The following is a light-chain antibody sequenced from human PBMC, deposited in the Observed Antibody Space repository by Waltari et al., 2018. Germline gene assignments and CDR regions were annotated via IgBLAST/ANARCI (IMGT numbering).Light chain of an antibody. J-gene: IGLJ3*02. CDR2: EGN. CDR1: SSGFGTYNL. Sequence: SALPQPASVSGSPGQSIIISCTETSSGFGTYNLVSWYQQHPGKAPKVIIYEGNKRPSEVSNRFSGSKSGNTASLTISGLQAEDEADYYCSSYTGTTTPRVFGGGTKLTVL. CDR3: SSYTGTTTPRV. V-gene: IGLV2-23*01.